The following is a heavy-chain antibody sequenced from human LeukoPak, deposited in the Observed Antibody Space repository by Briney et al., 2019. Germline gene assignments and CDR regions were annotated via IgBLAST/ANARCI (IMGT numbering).Heavy chain of an antibody. CDR3: ATDYCDYFDY. CDR2: IYTSDST. J-gene: IGHJ4*02. CDR1: GASISSGTYY. D-gene: IGHD4-17*01. V-gene: IGHV4-61*02. Sequence: PSETLSLTCTVSGASISSGTYYWSWIRQPAGKGLEWIVRIYTSDSTNYNPSLKSRVTISVDTSKNQFSLKVNSVTAADTAVYYCATDYCDYFDYWGQGTLVTVSS.